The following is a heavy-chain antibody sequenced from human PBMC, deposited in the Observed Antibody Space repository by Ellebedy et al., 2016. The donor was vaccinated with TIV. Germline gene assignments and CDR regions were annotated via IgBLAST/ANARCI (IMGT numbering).Heavy chain of an antibody. Sequence: ASVKVSXXASGYTFTGYDINWVRQATEQGLEWMGWMNPNSGNTGYAQKFQGRVTMTRNTSISTAYMELSSLRSEDTAVYYCARGDFDYFDYWGQGTLVTVSS. CDR2: MNPNSGNT. CDR3: ARGDFDYFDY. V-gene: IGHV1-8*01. D-gene: IGHD2-21*02. CDR1: GYTFTGYD. J-gene: IGHJ4*02.